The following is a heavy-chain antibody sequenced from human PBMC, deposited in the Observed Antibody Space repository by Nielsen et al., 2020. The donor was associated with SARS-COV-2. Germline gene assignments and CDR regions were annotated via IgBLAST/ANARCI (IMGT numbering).Heavy chain of an antibody. CDR1: GFTFDDYA. J-gene: IGHJ4*02. V-gene: IGHV3-7*01. CDR3: ARALGSLGY. D-gene: IGHD3-3*02. Sequence: GESLKISCAASGFTFDDYAMHWVRQAPGKGLEWVANIKQDGSEKYYVDSVKGRFTISRDNAKNSLYLQMNSLRAEDTAVYYCARALGSLGYWGQGTLVTVSS. CDR2: IKQDGSEK.